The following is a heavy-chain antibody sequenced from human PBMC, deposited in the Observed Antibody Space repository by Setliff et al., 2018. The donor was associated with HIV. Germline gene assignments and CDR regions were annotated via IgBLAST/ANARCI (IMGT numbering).Heavy chain of an antibody. CDR2: LYYSGNT. CDR3: ARDLGSSWYFSH. Sequence: SETLSLTCTVSGGSISSSFHYWGWIRQPPGKGLEWIASLYYSGNTYYNPSLKSRVTISVDSSKNQFSLRMTSVTAADTAVYYCARDLGSSWYFSHWGQGTLVTVSS. CDR1: GGSISSSFHY. V-gene: IGHV4-39*07. J-gene: IGHJ4*02. D-gene: IGHD6-13*01.